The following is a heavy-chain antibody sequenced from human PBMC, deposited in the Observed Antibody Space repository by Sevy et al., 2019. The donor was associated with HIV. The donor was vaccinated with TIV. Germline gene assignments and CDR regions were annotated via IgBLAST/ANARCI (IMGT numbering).Heavy chain of an antibody. CDR1: GFTFSSYW. V-gene: IGHV3-7*01. CDR3: ARASKDYDFWSGYYDYYYYGMDV. D-gene: IGHD3-3*01. CDR2: IKQDGSEK. J-gene: IGHJ6*02. Sequence: GGSLRLSCAASGFTFSSYWMSWVRQAPGKGLEWVANIKQDGSEKYYVDSVKGRFTITRDNAKNSLYLQMSSLRAEDTAVYYCARASKDYDFWSGYYDYYYYGMDVWGQGTTVTVSS.